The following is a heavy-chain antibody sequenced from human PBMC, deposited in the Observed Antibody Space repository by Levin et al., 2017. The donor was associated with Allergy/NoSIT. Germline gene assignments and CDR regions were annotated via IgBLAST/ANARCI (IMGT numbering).Heavy chain of an antibody. D-gene: IGHD4-17*01. J-gene: IGHJ4*02. V-gene: IGHV1-2*02. CDR3: AKAGNYGDLEY. CDR2: INPNSGGT. Sequence: PMASVKVSCKSFGYTFPAYFIHWVRQVPGQGLEWLGWINPNSGGTKSAQKFEGRVTMTRDTSIRTAYLEVNRLTSDDTALYYCAKAGNYGDLEYWGQGTLVTVSS. CDR1: GYTFPAYF.